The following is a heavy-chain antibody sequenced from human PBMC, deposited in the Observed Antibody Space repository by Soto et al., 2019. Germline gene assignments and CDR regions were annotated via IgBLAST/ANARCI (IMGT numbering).Heavy chain of an antibody. CDR3: ATTYSYVLDV. CDR2: SKNKANSYIT. V-gene: IGHV3-72*01. CDR1: GFTFSDHY. J-gene: IGHJ6*02. Sequence: EVQLVESGGGLVQPGGSLRLSCAASGFTFSDHYMDWVRQAPGKGLEWVGRSKNKANSYITEYVASVKGRFTISRDDSKNSLHLQMNSLKTEDTAVYYCATTYSYVLDVWGQGTTVPVSS.